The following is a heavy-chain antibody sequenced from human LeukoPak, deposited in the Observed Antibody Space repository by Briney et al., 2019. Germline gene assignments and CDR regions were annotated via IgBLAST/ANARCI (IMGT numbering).Heavy chain of an antibody. D-gene: IGHD3-22*01. CDR2: ISSGSTI. CDR3: ARAQRMIVPNFDY. J-gene: IGHJ4*02. Sequence: GGSLRLSCAASGFTFSSYEMNWVRQAPGKGLEWVSYISSGSTIYYADSVKGRFTISRDNAKNSLYLQMNSLRAEDTAVYYCARAQRMIVPNFDYWGQGTLVTVSS. CDR1: GFTFSSYE. V-gene: IGHV3-48*03.